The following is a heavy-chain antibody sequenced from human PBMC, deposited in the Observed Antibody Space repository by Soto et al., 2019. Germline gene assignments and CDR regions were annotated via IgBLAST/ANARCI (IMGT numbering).Heavy chain of an antibody. CDR2: IVGSGSRP. J-gene: IGHJ6*02. Sequence: EVQLFQSGGGLVKPGGSLRLSCAASGFTFTNYAMTWVRQAPGQGLEWVSSIVGSGSRPDHADSVQGRFDISRDNSRNTVYLQMNSLRVEDTAVYYGAKAAHCSSASCYLPADVWGQGTTVTVSS. V-gene: IGHV3-23*01. CDR1: GFTFTNYA. D-gene: IGHD2-2*01. CDR3: AKAAHCSSASCYLPADV.